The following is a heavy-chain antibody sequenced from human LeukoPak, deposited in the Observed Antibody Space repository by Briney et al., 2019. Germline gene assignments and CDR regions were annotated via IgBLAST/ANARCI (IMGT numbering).Heavy chain of an antibody. V-gene: IGHV1-46*01. Sequence: ASVKVSCKASGYTFTSYGISWVRQAPGQGLEWMGIINPSSGSTSYAQKFQGRVTMTRDTSTSTVYMELSSLRSEDTAVYYCARGPVLYGEYYFDYWGQGTLVTVSS. J-gene: IGHJ4*02. CDR1: GYTFTSYG. CDR3: ARGPVLYGEYYFDY. D-gene: IGHD2-2*02. CDR2: INPSSGST.